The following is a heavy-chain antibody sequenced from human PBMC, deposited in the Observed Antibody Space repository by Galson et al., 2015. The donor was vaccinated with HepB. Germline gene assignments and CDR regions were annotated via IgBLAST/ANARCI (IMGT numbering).Heavy chain of an antibody. J-gene: IGHJ6*02. CDR1: GGNFISYA. Sequence: SVKVSCKASGGNFISYAMSWVRQAPGQGLEWMGGIIFIYGTPNYAQKLQGRVTITADESTSTAYMELSSLRSEDTAVYYCATYYYGSGGYLDVWGQGTTVTVSS. D-gene: IGHD3-10*01. CDR2: IIFIYGTP. V-gene: IGHV1-69*13. CDR3: ATYYYGSGGYLDV.